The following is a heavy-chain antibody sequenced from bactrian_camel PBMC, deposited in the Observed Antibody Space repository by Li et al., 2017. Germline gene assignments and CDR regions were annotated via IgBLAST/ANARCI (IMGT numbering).Heavy chain of an antibody. D-gene: IGHD6*01. Sequence: VQLVESGGGLVQPGGSLRLSCEASGYTRSSYSISWFRQAPGKEREEREGVAVISSSGRTTYADSVKGRFTISRDNAKNTLYLQLNSLKTEDTATYYCARQYGTSWWDYWGQGTQVTVS. J-gene: IGHJ4*01. V-gene: IGHV3S67*01. CDR1: GYTRSSYS. CDR3: ARQYGTSWWDY. CDR2: ISSSGRT.